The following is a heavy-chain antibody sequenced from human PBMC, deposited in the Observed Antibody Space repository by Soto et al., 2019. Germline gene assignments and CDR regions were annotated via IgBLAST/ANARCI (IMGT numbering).Heavy chain of an antibody. CDR3: ARGQRALITYGPFDP. J-gene: IGHJ5*02. V-gene: IGHV3-23*01. CDR2: FSGTGGYT. D-gene: IGHD4-17*01. CDR1: GFTLSSYA. Sequence: GGSLRFSCAASGFTLSSYAMSWVRQAPGKGLEWVSTFSGTGGYTYYADSVKGRFTISRDDSKNTLFLHMNSLRAADTAVYYCARGQRALITYGPFDPWGQGTLVTVSS.